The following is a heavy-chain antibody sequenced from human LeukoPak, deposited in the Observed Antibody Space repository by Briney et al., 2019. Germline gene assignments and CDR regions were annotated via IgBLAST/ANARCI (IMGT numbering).Heavy chain of an antibody. CDR2: ISASGRT. D-gene: IGHD6-19*01. J-gene: IGHJ4*02. Sequence: PGGSLRLSCAASGFSFGTYGMSWVRQAPGKGLEWVSAISASGRTYYTDSVKGRFTISRDNFVNTLHLQMNSLRAEDTATYYCAKENLGGHGWYTVDHWGQGALVIVSS. CDR3: AKENLGGHGWYTVDH. CDR1: GFSFGTYG. V-gene: IGHV3-23*01.